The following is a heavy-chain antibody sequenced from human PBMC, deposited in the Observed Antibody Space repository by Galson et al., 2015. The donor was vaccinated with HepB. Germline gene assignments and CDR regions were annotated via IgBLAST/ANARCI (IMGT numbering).Heavy chain of an antibody. V-gene: IGHV3-23*01. CDR2: IAATDSRG. D-gene: IGHD2-15*01. J-gene: IGHJ6*03. Sequence: SLRLSCAASGFTLRTYAMSWVRQAPGKGLEWVSSIAATDSRGYYADSVKGRFTISRDNSKNVLYLQMNSLRAEDTGVYHCAKDRADIVVSHYIDFWGKGTTVNGS. CDR3: AKDRADIVVSHYIDF. CDR1: GFTLRTYA.